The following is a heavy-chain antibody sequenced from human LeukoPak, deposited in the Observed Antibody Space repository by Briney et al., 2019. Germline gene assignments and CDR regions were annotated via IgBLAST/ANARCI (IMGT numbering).Heavy chain of an antibody. D-gene: IGHD1-7*01. CDR2: IIPIFGTA. Sequence: GASVKVSCKASGGTFSSYAISWVRQAPGQGLEWMGGIIPIFGTANYAQKFQGRVTITADESTSTAYMELSSLRSEDTAVYYCARTLELKDPWFDPWGQGTLVTVSS. J-gene: IGHJ5*02. CDR1: GGTFSSYA. V-gene: IGHV1-69*01. CDR3: ARTLELKDPWFDP.